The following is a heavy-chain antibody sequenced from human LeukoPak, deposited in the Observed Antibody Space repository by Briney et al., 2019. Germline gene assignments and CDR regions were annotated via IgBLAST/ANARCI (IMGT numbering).Heavy chain of an antibody. V-gene: IGHV3-7*01. Sequence: GGSLRLSCAASGFTFSSYWMSWVRQAPGKGLEWVANIKQDGSEKYYVDSVKDRFTISRDNAKNSLYLQMNSLRAEDTAVYYCARDRGYYDSSGYYLFDYWGQGTLVTVSS. D-gene: IGHD3-22*01. CDR3: ARDRGYYDSSGYYLFDY. CDR1: GFTFSSYW. CDR2: IKQDGSEK. J-gene: IGHJ4*02.